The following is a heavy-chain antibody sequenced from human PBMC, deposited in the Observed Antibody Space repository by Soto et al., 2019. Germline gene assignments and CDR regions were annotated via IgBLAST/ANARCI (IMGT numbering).Heavy chain of an antibody. D-gene: IGHD3-22*01. CDR3: ARDVGSGYPLGYFDY. Sequence: SGGTFSSYAISWVRQAPGQGLEWMGGIIPIFGTANYAQKFQGRVTITAGESTSTAYMELSSLRSEDTAVYYCARDVGSGYPLGYFDYWGQGTLVTVSS. CDR1: GGTFSSYA. J-gene: IGHJ4*02. CDR2: IIPIFGTA. V-gene: IGHV1-69*01.